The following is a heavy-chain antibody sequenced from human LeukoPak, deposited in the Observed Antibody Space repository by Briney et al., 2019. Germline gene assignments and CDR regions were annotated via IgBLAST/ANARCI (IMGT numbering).Heavy chain of an antibody. CDR3: AKESSITIFGVVTPIGMDY. CDR1: GFTFSSYA. Sequence: GGSLRLSCAASGFTFSSYAMSWVRQAPGKGLEWVSAISGSGGSTYYADSVKGRFTISRDNSKNTLYLQMNSLRAEDTAVYYCAKESSITIFGVVTPIGMDYWGQGTLVTVSS. J-gene: IGHJ4*02. D-gene: IGHD3-3*01. CDR2: ISGSGGST. V-gene: IGHV3-23*01.